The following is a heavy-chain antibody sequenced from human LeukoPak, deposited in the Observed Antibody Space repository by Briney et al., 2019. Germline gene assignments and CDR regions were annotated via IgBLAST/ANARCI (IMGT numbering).Heavy chain of an antibody. V-gene: IGHV4-4*07. J-gene: IGHJ5*02. Sequence: SETLSLTCTVSGGSISIYYWSWIRQPARKGLEWSGRIYTSGSTNYNPSLKGRVTMSVDTSKNQFSLKLSSVTAADTAVYYCARGRGAYCGGDCQNWFDPWGQGTLVTVSS. D-gene: IGHD2-21*02. CDR3: ARGRGAYCGGDCQNWFDP. CDR1: GGSISIYY. CDR2: IYTSGST.